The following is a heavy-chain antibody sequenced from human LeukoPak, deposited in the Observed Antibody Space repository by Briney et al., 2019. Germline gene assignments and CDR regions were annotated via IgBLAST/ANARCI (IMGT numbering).Heavy chain of an antibody. J-gene: IGHJ4*02. V-gene: IGHV1-69*13. CDR3: VSDSGYSSSWYQFDY. CDR1: GGTFSSYS. D-gene: IGHD6-13*01. CDR2: IIPIFGSA. Sequence: GASVKVSRKASGGTFSSYSIRWVRQAPGQGLEWMGGIIPIFGSASYAQKFQGRVTITGDESTSTAYMELSSLRSEDTAVYYCVSDSGYSSSWYQFDYWGQGTLVTVSS.